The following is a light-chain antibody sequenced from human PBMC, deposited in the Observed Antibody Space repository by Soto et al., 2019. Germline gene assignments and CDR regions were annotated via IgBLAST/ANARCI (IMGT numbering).Light chain of an antibody. CDR2: DVS. J-gene: IGKJ5*01. CDR3: QQYINWPFS. Sequence: EIVMTQSPATLSVSPGERATLSCRAGQGVTTHVAWYQQRSGQSPRLLIYDVSIRATGVPERFSATGSETDFTLTISGLQPEDSAVYYCQQYINWPFSFGQGTRLEIK. V-gene: IGKV3-15*01. CDR1: QGVTTH.